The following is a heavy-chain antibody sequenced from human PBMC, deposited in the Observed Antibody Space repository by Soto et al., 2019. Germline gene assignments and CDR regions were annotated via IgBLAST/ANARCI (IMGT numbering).Heavy chain of an antibody. J-gene: IGHJ4*02. Sequence: GGSLRLSCAASGFTFSSYARSGGRQATGKGLEWVSAISGSGGSTYYADSVKGRFTISRDNSKNTLYLQMNSLRAEDTAVYYCATVQNSSGWYEMGYWGQGTLVNVSS. CDR3: ATVQNSSGWYEMGY. CDR2: ISGSGGST. D-gene: IGHD6-19*01. CDR1: GFTFSSYA. V-gene: IGHV3-23*01.